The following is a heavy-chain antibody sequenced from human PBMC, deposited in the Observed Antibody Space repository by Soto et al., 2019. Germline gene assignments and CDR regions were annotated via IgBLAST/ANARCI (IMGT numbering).Heavy chain of an antibody. CDR3: AADTAMVTLVY. J-gene: IGHJ4*02. CDR1: GGTFSSYA. Sequence: QVQLVQSGAEVKKPGSSGNVSCKASGGTFSSYAISWVRQAPVQWLEWMGGIIPIFGTANYVQKFQGRVTITADESTSTAYMELSSLRSEDTAVYYCAADTAMVTLVYWGQGTLVTVSS. D-gene: IGHD5-18*01. V-gene: IGHV1-69*01. CDR2: IIPIFGTA.